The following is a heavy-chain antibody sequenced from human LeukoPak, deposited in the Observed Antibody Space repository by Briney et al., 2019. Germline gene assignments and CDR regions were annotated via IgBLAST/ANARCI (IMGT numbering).Heavy chain of an antibody. J-gene: IGHJ4*02. D-gene: IGHD4-17*01. CDR1: GGTFSSYA. CDR2: IIPIFGTA. V-gene: IGHV1-69*05. CDR3: ARVTPRDYGDYPKEGY. Sequence: ASVKVSCKASGGTFSSYAISWVRQAPGQGLEWMGGIIPIFGTANYAQKFQGRVTITTDESTSTAYMELSSLRSEDTAVYYCARVTPRDYGDYPKEGYWGQGTLVTVSS.